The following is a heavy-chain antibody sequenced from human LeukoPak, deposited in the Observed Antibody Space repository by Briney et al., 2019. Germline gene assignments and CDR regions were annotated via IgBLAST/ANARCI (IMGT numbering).Heavy chain of an antibody. D-gene: IGHD4-17*01. CDR2: IKQDGSEK. V-gene: IGHV3-7*01. CDR3: ARAGRYDYGDYGWNY. Sequence: GRSLRLSCAASGFTFSSYSLHWVRQAPGKGLEWVANIKQDGSEKQYVDSVKGRFTISRDNVKSSLYLQMNSLRAEDTAVYYCARAGRYDYGDYGWNYWGQGTLVTVSS. CDR1: GFTFSSYS. J-gene: IGHJ4*02.